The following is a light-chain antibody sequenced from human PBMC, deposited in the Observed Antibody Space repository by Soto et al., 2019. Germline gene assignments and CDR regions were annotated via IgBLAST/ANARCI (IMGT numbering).Light chain of an antibody. CDR1: QSISSW. CDR2: KAS. V-gene: IGKV1-5*03. CDR3: QQYNSYPVT. Sequence: DIQMTQSPSTLSASVGDRVTITCRASQSISSWLAWYQQKPGKAPKLLIYKASSLESGVPSRFSGSGSGPEFTLTISSLQPDDFAPYYCQQYNSYPVTFGQGTKLEIK. J-gene: IGKJ2*01.